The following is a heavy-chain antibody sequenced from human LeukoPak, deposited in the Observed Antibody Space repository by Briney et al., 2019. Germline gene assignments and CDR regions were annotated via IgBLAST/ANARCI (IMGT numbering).Heavy chain of an antibody. CDR1: GFTFSSYG. Sequence: HPGGSLRLSCAASGFTFSSYGMHWVRQAPGKGLEWVAFIRYDGSNKYCTDSVKGRFTISRDNSKNTLYLQMNSLRAEDTAVYYCAKDYYYDSSGYYGSDYWGQGTLVTVSS. V-gene: IGHV3-30*02. CDR3: AKDYYYDSSGYYGSDY. D-gene: IGHD3-22*01. CDR2: IRYDGSNK. J-gene: IGHJ4*02.